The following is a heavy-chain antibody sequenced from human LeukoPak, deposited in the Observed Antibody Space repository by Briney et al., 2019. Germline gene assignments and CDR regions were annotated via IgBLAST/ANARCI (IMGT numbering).Heavy chain of an antibody. Sequence: SETLSLTCAVYGGSFSGYYWSWIRQPPGKGLEWIGEINHSGSTNYNPSLKSRVTISVDTSKNQFSLKLSSVTAADTAVYYCARDQYSGYDSRFDYWGQGTLVTVSS. J-gene: IGHJ4*02. CDR1: GGSFSGYY. CDR2: INHSGST. CDR3: ARDQYSGYDSRFDY. D-gene: IGHD5-12*01. V-gene: IGHV4-34*01.